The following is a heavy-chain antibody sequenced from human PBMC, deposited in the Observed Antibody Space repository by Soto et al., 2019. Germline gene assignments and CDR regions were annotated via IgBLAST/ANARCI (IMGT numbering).Heavy chain of an antibody. V-gene: IGHV3-30-3*01. CDR2: TSYDGLNT. CDR3: TSDLPDNWFDP. Sequence: GGSLRLSCAASGFSLSSFAMHWVRQAPGKGLEWVATTSYDGLNTFYGESVRGRFSISRDTSKNTLFLQMNSLKSEDTGVYFCTSDLPDNWFDPWGRGTQVTVSS. D-gene: IGHD3-22*01. CDR1: GFSLSSFA. J-gene: IGHJ5*01.